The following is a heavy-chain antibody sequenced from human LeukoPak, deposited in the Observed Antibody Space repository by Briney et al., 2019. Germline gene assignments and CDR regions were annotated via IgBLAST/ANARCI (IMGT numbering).Heavy chain of an antibody. CDR1: DYSISSGYY. Sequence: PSETLSLTCAVSDYSISSGYYWGWIRQPPGKGLEWIGNVYHTGSTYYNPSLKSRVTISADTSKNQFSLKLTSVTAAGTAVYYCATGRSVAGQIDYWGQGTLVTVSS. CDR2: VYHTGST. CDR3: ATGRSVAGQIDY. J-gene: IGHJ4*02. D-gene: IGHD5-12*01. V-gene: IGHV4-38-2*01.